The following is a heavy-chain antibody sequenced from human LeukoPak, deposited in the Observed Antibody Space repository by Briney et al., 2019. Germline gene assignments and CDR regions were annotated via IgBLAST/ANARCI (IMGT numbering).Heavy chain of an antibody. Sequence: PSETLSLTCTVSGGSISSGDYYWSWIRQPPGKGLEWIGYIYYSGSTYYNPSLKSRVTISVDTSKNQFSLKLSSVTAADTAVYYCARDTSASGYYSSTSCRTTYYYYMDVWGKGTTVTVSS. V-gene: IGHV4-30-4*08. J-gene: IGHJ6*03. CDR2: IYYSGST. D-gene: IGHD2-2*01. CDR1: GGSISSGDYY. CDR3: ARDTSASGYYSSTSCRTTYYYYMDV.